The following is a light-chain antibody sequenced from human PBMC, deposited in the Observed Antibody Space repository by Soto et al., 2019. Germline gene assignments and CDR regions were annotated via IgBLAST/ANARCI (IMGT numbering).Light chain of an antibody. CDR3: QQFNSYPIT. CDR2: DAS. V-gene: IGKV1-13*02. CDR1: QGISSA. Sequence: AIQLSQSPSSLSASVGDRVTITCRASQGISSALAWYQQKPGKAPKLLIYDASSLESGVPSRFSGSGSGTDFTLTISSLQPEDFATYYCQQFNSYPITFGQGTRLEIK. J-gene: IGKJ5*01.